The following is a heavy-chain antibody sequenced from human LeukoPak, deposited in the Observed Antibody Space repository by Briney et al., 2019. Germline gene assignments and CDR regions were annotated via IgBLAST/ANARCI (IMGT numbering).Heavy chain of an antibody. CDR1: SGSVSSYY. Sequence: SETLSLPCLVSSGSVSSYYWTWIRQPPGKGLEWIGYIYHTGSNNYSPSLKRRDTIYDDTSKKQFSLKLSSVTAADTAMYYCARARYTNSWYAVDIWGQGTMVTVSS. CDR2: IYHTGSN. J-gene: IGHJ3*02. D-gene: IGHD6-13*01. CDR3: ARARYTNSWYAVDI. V-gene: IGHV4-59*08.